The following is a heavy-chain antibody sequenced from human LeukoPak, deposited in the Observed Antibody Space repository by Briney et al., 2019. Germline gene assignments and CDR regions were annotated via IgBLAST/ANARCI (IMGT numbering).Heavy chain of an antibody. CDR2: ISGSGGST. V-gene: IGHV3-23*01. D-gene: IGHD6-13*01. J-gene: IGHJ6*03. CDR3: AKRTGSLYYYYYMDV. Sequence: GGSLRLSCAASGSTFSSYAMSWVRQAPGKGLEWVSAISGSGGSTYYADSVKGRFTISRDNSKNTLYLQMNSLRAEDTAVYYCAKRTGSLYYYYYMDVWGKGTTVTVSS. CDR1: GSTFSSYA.